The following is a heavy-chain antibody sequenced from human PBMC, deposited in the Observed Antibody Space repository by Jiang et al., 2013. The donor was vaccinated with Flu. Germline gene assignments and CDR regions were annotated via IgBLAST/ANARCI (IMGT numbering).Heavy chain of an antibody. CDR2: INSDGSST. CDR1: GFTFSSYW. D-gene: IGHD3-3*01. CDR3: ARNSAYYDFWSGYLRGGMDV. V-gene: IGHV3-74*01. Sequence: VQLVESGGGLVQPGGSLRLSCAASGFTFSSYWMHWVRQAPGKGLVWVSRINSDGSSTSYADSVKGRFTISRDNAKNTLYLQMNSLRAEDTAVYYCARNSAYYDFWSGYLRGGMDVVGPRDHGHRL. J-gene: IGHJ6*02.